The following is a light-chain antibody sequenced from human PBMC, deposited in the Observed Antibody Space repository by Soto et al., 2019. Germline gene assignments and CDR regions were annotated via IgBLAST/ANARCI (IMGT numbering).Light chain of an antibody. J-gene: IGLJ1*01. V-gene: IGLV2-11*01. CDR2: DVT. CDR1: SSDVGGYNF. CDR3: CSYAGSYTLYV. Sequence: QSALTQPRSVSGSPGQSVTLSCTGTSSDVGGYNFVSWYQQHPGKVPKLMIYDVTKRPSGVPNRFSGSKSGDTASLTISGLQAEDEADYYCCSYAGSYTLYVFGTGTKLTVL.